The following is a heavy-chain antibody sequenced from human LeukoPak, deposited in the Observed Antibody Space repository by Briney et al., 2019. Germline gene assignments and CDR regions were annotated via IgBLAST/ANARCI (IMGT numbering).Heavy chain of an antibody. V-gene: IGHV5-51*01. CDR2: IYPGDSDT. CDR1: RYSFTNYW. Sequence: GESLKISCQASRYSFTNYWIGWVRQMPGKGLEWMGIIYPGDSDTRYSPSFQGQVTISADKFISTAYLQWSSLKASDTAMYYCARQLAAGTHDAFDIWGQGTMVTVSS. CDR3: ARQLAAGTHDAFDI. J-gene: IGHJ3*02. D-gene: IGHD6-13*01.